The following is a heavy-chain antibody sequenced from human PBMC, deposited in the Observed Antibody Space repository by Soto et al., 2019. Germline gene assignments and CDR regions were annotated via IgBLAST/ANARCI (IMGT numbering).Heavy chain of an antibody. CDR3: ARGYYYGSGRPSDYYGMDV. J-gene: IGHJ6*02. Sequence: GASVKVSCKASGGTFGSYAISWVRQAPGQGLEWMGGIIPIFGTANYAQKFQGRVTITADKSTSTAYMELSSLRSEDTAVYYCARGYYYGSGRPSDYYGMDVWGQGTTVTVSS. D-gene: IGHD3-10*01. CDR1: GGTFGSYA. V-gene: IGHV1-69*06. CDR2: IIPIFGTA.